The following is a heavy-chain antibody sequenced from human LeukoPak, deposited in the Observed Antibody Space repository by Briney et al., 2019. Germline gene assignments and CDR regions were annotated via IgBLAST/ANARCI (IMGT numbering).Heavy chain of an antibody. CDR3: TRDPGRGANWFDP. Sequence: SETLSLTCIVSGGSITSYYWSWIRQPAGKGLEWIGRIYSSGTTNYNPSLESRVAMSVDTSKNQFSLKLTSITAADTAMYYCTRDPGRGANWFDPWGQGTLVTVSS. CDR1: GGSITSYY. CDR2: IYSSGTT. J-gene: IGHJ5*02. V-gene: IGHV4-4*07.